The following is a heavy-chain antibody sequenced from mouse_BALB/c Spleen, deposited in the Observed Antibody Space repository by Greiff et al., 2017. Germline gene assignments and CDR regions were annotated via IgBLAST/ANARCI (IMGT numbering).Heavy chain of an antibody. CDR1: GYTFTSYW. Sequence: QVHVKQPGAELVKPGASVKLSCKASGYTFTSYWMHWVKQRPGQGLEWIGEIDPSDSYTNYNQKFKGQATLTVDKSSSTVYMQLSSLTSEDSAVYYCARGGLRVRGWYAMDYWGQGTSVTVSA. D-gene: IGHD1-2*01. V-gene: IGHV1-69*02. J-gene: IGHJ4*01. CDR2: IDPSDSYT. CDR3: ARGGLRVRGWYAMDY.